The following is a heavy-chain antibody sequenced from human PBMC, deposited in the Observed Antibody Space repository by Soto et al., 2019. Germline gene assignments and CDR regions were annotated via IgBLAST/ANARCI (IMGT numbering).Heavy chain of an antibody. CDR2: ISYDGSNK. D-gene: IGHD2-2*01. CDR3: AKGGLGYCSSTSCFSYDY. J-gene: IGHJ4*02. V-gene: IGHV3-30*18. Sequence: PGGSLRLSCAASGFTFSSYGMHWVRQAPGKGLEWVAVISYDGSNKYYADSVKGRFTISRDNSKNTLYLQMNSLRAEDTAVYYCAKGGLGYCSSTSCFSYDYWGQGTLVTVSS. CDR1: GFTFSSYG.